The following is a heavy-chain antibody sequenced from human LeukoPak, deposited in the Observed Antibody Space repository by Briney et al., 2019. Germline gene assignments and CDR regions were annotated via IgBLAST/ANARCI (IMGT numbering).Heavy chain of an antibody. D-gene: IGHD5-18*01. CDR2: INPNSGGT. J-gene: IGHJ6*03. CDR3: ARVEDTAMSYYYYMDV. V-gene: IGHV1-2*02. Sequence: ASVKVSCKASGYTFTGYYMHWVRQAPGQGLEWMGWINPNSGGTNYAQKFQGRVTMTRDTSISTAYMELRSLRSDDTAVYYCARVEDTAMSYYYYMDVWGKGTTVTISS. CDR1: GYTFTGYY.